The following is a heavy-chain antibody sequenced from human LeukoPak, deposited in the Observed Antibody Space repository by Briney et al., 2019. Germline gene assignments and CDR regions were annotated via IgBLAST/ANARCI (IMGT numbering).Heavy chain of an antibody. CDR2: FDPEDGET. D-gene: IGHD5-18*01. CDR3: ARSRYSYGWGVFDY. V-gene: IGHV1-24*01. Sequence: ASVKVSCKVSGYTLTELSMHWVRQAPGKGLEWMGGFDPEDGETIYAQKFQGRVTITRDTSASTAYMELSSLRSEDTAVYYCARSRYSYGWGVFDYWGQGTLVTVSS. J-gene: IGHJ4*02. CDR1: GYTLTELS.